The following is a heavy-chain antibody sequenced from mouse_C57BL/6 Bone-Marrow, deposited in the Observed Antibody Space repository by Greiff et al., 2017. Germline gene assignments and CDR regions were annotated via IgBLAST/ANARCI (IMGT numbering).Heavy chain of an antibody. D-gene: IGHD2-1*01. J-gene: IGHJ3*01. V-gene: IGHV5-4*03. CDR3: ASLYGNYAAWFAY. CDR2: ISDGGSYT. CDR1: GFTFSSYA. Sequence: EVKLMESGGGLVKPGGSLKLSCAASGFTFSSYAMSWVRQTPEKRLEWVATISDGGSYTYYPDNVKGRFTISRDNAKNNLYLQMSHLKSEDTAMYYCASLYGNYAAWFAYWGQGTLVTVSA.